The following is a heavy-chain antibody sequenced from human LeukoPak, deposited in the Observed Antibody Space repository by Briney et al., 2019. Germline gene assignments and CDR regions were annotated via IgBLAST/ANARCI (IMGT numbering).Heavy chain of an antibody. V-gene: IGHV4-34*01. CDR3: VRGAATVDY. CDR2: INHSGST. J-gene: IGHJ4*02. CDR1: GGSISTSY. Sequence: SETLSLTCTVSGGSISTSYWSWIRQPPGKGLEWIGEINHSGSTNYNPSLKSRVTMSVDTSKNQLSLKLSSVTAADTAVYYCVRGAATVDYWGQGTLVTVSS. D-gene: IGHD6-25*01.